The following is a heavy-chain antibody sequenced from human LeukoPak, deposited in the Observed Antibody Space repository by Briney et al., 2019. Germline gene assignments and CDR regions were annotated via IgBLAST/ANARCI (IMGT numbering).Heavy chain of an antibody. CDR3: ARGKTGTRSYYYYYMDV. CDR2: IYYSGST. V-gene: IGHV4-59*01. J-gene: IGHJ6*03. D-gene: IGHD1-1*01. Sequence: ASGTLSLTCTVSGGSISSYYWSWIRQPPGKGLEWIGYIYYSGSTNYNPSLKSRVTISVDTSKNQFSLKLSSVAAADTAVYYCARGKTGTRSYYYYYMDVWGKGTTVTVSS. CDR1: GGSISSYY.